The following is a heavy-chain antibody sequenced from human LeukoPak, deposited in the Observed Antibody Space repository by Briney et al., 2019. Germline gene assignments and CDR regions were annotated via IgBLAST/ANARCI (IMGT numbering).Heavy chain of an antibody. CDR1: GGTFSSYA. D-gene: IGHD3-22*01. J-gene: IGHJ4*02. Sequence: GASVTVSCKASGGTFSSYAISWVRQAPGQGLEWMGGIIPIFGTANYAQKFQGRATITADESTSTAYMELSSLRSEDTAVYYCARALNLYYYDSSGPFDYWGQGTLVTVSS. CDR3: ARALNLYYYDSSGPFDY. V-gene: IGHV1-69*13. CDR2: IIPIFGTA.